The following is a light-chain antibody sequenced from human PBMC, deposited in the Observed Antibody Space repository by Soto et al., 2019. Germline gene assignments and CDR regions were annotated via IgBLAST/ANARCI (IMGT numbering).Light chain of an antibody. V-gene: IGKV3-15*01. CDR2: GAS. Sequence: EIVMTQSPATLSVSPGERATLSCRASQSVSSNFLAWYQQKPGQAPRLLIYGASTRASGIPARFSCSGSGTEFTLTISSLQSEDSAAYFCHQYDNWPRTFGQGTKVEIK. J-gene: IGKJ1*01. CDR1: QSVSSN. CDR3: HQYDNWPRT.